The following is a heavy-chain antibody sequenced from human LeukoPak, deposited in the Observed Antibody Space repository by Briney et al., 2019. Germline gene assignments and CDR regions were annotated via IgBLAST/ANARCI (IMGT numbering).Heavy chain of an antibody. Sequence: SETLSLTCAVSGGSISSSNWWSWVRQPPGKGLEWIGEIYHSGSTNYNPSLKSRVTISVDKSKNQFSLKLSSVTAADTAVYYCARDGNSGSYYYYYMDVWGKGTTVTVSS. CDR1: GGSISSSNW. CDR2: IYHSGST. V-gene: IGHV4-4*02. J-gene: IGHJ6*03. D-gene: IGHD1-26*01. CDR3: ARDGNSGSYYYYYMDV.